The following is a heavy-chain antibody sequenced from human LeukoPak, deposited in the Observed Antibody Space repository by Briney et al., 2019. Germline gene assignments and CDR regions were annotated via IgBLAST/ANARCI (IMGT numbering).Heavy chain of an antibody. CDR1: GGTFSSYA. D-gene: IGHD5-18*01. CDR2: IIPILGIA. Sequence: SVTVSCMPSGGTFSSYAISWVRQAHGQGREWMGRIIPILGIANYAQKLQGRVTITADKSKSTAYMELSSLRSEDTAVYYCARGVGIQLWLYNPWGQGTLVTVSS. J-gene: IGHJ5*02. CDR3: ARGVGIQLWLYNP. V-gene: IGHV1-69*04.